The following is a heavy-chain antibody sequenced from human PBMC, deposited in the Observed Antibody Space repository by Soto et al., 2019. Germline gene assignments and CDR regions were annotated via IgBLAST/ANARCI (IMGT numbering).Heavy chain of an antibody. J-gene: IGHJ4*02. Sequence: GESLKISCQGAGYSFTSYWIGWVSQMTGKGLEWMGIIYPGDSDTRYSPSFQGQVTISADKSISTAYLQWSSLKASDTAMYYCARRPGYSYGPIFDYWGQGTLVTVSS. CDR2: IYPGDSDT. V-gene: IGHV5-51*01. CDR3: ARRPGYSYGPIFDY. D-gene: IGHD5-18*01. CDR1: GYSFTSYW.